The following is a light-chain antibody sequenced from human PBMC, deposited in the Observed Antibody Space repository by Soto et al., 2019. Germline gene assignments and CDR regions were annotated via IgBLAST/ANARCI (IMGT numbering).Light chain of an antibody. CDR2: TTS. J-gene: IGKJ3*01. CDR3: LQHDSYPRT. Sequence: DIQMTQSPSAMSASVGDRVTITCRASQNIGSSLAWFQQKPGKVPKRLIHTTSTLESGVPSRFSGSGSVTEFTLTISSLQPEDFATYYCLQHDSYPRTFGPGTKVHIK. V-gene: IGKV1-17*03. CDR1: QNIGSS.